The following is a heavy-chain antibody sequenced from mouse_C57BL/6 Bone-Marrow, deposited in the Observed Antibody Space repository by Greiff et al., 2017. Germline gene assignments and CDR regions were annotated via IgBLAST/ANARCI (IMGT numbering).Heavy chain of an antibody. CDR3: ARQTSTVGATYWYFDV. J-gene: IGHJ1*03. CDR2: IYPGDGDT. V-gene: IGHV1-80*01. D-gene: IGHD1-1*01. Sequence: QVQLQQSGAELVKPGASVKISCKASGYAFSSYWMNWVKQRPGKGLEWIGQIYPGDGDTNYNGKFKGKATLTADKSSSTAYMQLSSLTSEDSTVYFCARQTSTVGATYWYFDVWGTGTTVTGSS. CDR1: GYAFSSYW.